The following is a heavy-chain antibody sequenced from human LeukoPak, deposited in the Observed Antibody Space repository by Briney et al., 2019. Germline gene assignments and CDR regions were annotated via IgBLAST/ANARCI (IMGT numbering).Heavy chain of an antibody. Sequence: PSQTLSLTCTVSGGSISSGGYYWSWIRQHPGKGLEWIGYIYYSGSTYYNPSLKSRVTISVDTSKNQFSLKPSSVTAADTAVYYCARGWIQRHDAFDIWGRGTMVTVSS. CDR3: ARGWIQRHDAFDI. J-gene: IGHJ3*02. V-gene: IGHV4-31*03. CDR1: GGSISSGGYY. CDR2: IYYSGST. D-gene: IGHD5-12*01.